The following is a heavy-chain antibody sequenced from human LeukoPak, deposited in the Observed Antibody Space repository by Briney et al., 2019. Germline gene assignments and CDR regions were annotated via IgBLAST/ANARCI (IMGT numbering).Heavy chain of an antibody. CDR1: GGTFSSYA. J-gene: IGHJ4*02. D-gene: IGHD3-22*01. Sequence: SVKVSCKASGGTFSSYAISWVRRAPGQGLEWMGRIIPIFGTANYAQKFQGRVTITTDESTSTAYMELSNLRSEDTAVYYCARDQANYYDSSGYYYPLNYWGQGTLVTVSS. CDR3: ARDQANYYDSSGYYYPLNY. CDR2: IIPIFGTA. V-gene: IGHV1-69*05.